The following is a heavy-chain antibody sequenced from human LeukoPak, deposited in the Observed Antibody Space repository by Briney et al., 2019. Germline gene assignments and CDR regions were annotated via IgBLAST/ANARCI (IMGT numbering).Heavy chain of an antibody. Sequence: PGGALRLSCAASGFTFSTYAMGWVRQAPGKGLEWVSSIKRGGGDPFYADSVKGRFTISRDNSKNTLFLQLNSLRAEDTAVYYCAKGGHDFNPFYWWGQGTLVTVSS. CDR2: IKRGGGDP. V-gene: IGHV3-23*01. J-gene: IGHJ4*02. D-gene: IGHD2-21*02. CDR3: AKGGHDFNPFYW. CDR1: GFTFSTYA.